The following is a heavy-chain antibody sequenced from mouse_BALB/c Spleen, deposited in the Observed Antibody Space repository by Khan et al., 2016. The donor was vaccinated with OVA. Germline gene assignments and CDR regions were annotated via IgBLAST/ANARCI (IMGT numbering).Heavy chain of an antibody. Sequence: QVQLQQSGPELVKPGASVKMSCKASGYTFSDYVISWVKLRTGQGLEWIGEIYPGSGSTYYNEKFKGKATLTADKSSNTAYMQLSSLTSEDAAFYFCARSYDGAWIAYWGQGTLVTVS. V-gene: IGHV1-81*01. CDR1: GYTFSDYV. CDR2: IYPGSGST. J-gene: IGHJ3*01. D-gene: IGHD1-1*01. CDR3: ARSYDGAWIAY.